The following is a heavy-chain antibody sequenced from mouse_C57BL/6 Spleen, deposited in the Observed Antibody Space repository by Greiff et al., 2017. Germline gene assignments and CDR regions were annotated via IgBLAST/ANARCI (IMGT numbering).Heavy chain of an antibody. Sequence: VQLQQSVAALVRPGASVKLSCTASGFNIKNTYMPWVKQRPDQGLEWIERIDPANGNTKYAPKFQGKATITAYTSSNTAYLQLSSLTSEDTAIYYLARSSPYGYDGWFAYWGQGTLVTVSA. CDR1: GFNIKNTY. J-gene: IGHJ3*01. CDR3: ARSSPYGYDGWFAY. D-gene: IGHD2-2*01. CDR2: IDPANGNT. V-gene: IGHV14-3*01.